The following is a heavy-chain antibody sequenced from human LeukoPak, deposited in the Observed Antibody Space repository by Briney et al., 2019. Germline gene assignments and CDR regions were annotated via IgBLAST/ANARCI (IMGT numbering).Heavy chain of an antibody. CDR1: GYTFTSYG. CDR3: ARDGSYYDSSGYYYEGQYYFDY. V-gene: IGHV1-18*01. Sequence: ASVKVSCKASGYTFTSYGIRWVRQAPGQGLEWMGWISAYNGNTNYAQKLQGRVTMTTDTSTSTAYMELRSLRSDDTAVYYCARDGSYYDSSGYYYEGQYYFDYWGQGTLVTVSS. J-gene: IGHJ4*02. D-gene: IGHD3-22*01. CDR2: ISAYNGNT.